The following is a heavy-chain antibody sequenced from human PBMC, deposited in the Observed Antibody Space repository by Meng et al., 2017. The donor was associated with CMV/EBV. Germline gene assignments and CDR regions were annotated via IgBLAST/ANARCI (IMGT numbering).Heavy chain of an antibody. CDR2: IKSKASNYAT. CDR3: SRRWEGVGNYYFD. J-gene: IGHJ4*02. Sequence: GESLKISCAVSRFTFSGSTIHWVRQASGKGLEWLGRIKSKASNYATAYGASVKGRFTISRDDSKNTAYLQMNGLKIEDTAVYYCSRRWEGVGNYYFDWGQGTLVTVS. D-gene: IGHD3/OR15-3a*01. CDR1: RFTFSGST. V-gene: IGHV3-73*01.